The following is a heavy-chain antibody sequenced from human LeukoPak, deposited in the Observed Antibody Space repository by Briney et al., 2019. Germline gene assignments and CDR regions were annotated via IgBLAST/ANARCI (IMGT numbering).Heavy chain of an antibody. J-gene: IGHJ4*02. CDR1: GFTFGSYS. CDR2: ISSSSSYI. Sequence: PGGSLRLSCAASGFTFGSYSMNWVRQAPGKGLEWVSSISSSSSYIYYADSVKGRFTISRDNAKNSLYLQMNSLRAEDTAVYYCARDHSLGSHFDYWGQGTLVTVSS. D-gene: IGHD3-16*01. V-gene: IGHV3-21*01. CDR3: ARDHSLGSHFDY.